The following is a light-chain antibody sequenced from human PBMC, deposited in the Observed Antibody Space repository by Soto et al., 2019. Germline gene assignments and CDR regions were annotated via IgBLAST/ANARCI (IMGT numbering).Light chain of an antibody. V-gene: IGLV2-11*01. J-gene: IGLJ1*01. CDR3: CSYAGSFNYV. CDR1: SSDVGGYYF. Sequence: QSALTQPRSVSGSPGQSVTISCTGTSSDVGGYYFVSWYQQHPGKAPKPMIYDVTKRPSGVPDRFSGSKSGNTASLTISGLQTEDEAEYYCCSYAGSFNYVFGTGTKVTVL. CDR2: DVT.